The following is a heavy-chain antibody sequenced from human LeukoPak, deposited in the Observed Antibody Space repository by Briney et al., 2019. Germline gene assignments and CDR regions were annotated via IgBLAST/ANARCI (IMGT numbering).Heavy chain of an antibody. CDR2: IYDSGST. V-gene: IGHV4-59*01. CDR3: APSVGGTLFDN. D-gene: IGHD3-3*01. Sequence: PSETLSLTCTVSGDTISIYYWSWIRQPPGKGLEWIGYIYDSGSTDYNPSLKSRVTISLDTSKNQFSLRLSSVTAADTAVYYCAPSVGGTLFDNWGQGTLVSVSS. CDR1: GDTISIYY. J-gene: IGHJ4*02.